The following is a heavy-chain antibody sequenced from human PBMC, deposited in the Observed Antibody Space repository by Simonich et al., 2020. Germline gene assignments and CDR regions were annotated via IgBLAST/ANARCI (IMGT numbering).Heavy chain of an antibody. Sequence: EVQLVESGGGLVQPGGSLRLSCAASGFTFSSYEMNWVRQAPGKGLEWVSYIRSSGSTIYYADSVKGRFTISRDNAKNSLYLQMNSLRAEDTAVYYCAIDFRLQLVEIGTYYYYGMDVWGQGTTVTVSS. CDR1: GFTFSSYE. V-gene: IGHV3-48*03. CDR2: IRSSGSTI. CDR3: AIDFRLQLVEIGTYYYYGMDV. D-gene: IGHD6-6*01. J-gene: IGHJ6*02.